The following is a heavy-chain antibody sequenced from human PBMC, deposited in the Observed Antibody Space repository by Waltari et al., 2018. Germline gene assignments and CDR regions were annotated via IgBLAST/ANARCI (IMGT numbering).Heavy chain of an antibody. CDR3: ARAGSTLIWGVAE. CDR2: VNPNGGST. CDR1: GYTFTDFY. D-gene: IGHD2-2*01. Sequence: QVQLVQSGAEVKKPGASVKVSCKASGYTFTDFYMHWVRQAPGQGLEWMGIVNPNGGSTTYAQKLQDRVTMTRDTSTSTVYMELSSLRSEDTAVYYCARAGSTLIWGVAEWGQGTLVTVSS. J-gene: IGHJ4*02. V-gene: IGHV1-46*04.